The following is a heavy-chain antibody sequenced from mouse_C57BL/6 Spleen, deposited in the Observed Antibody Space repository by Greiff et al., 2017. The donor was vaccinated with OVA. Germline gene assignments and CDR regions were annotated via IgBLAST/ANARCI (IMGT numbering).Heavy chain of an antibody. CDR3: ARSVVATSFDV. V-gene: IGHV1-69*01. J-gene: IGHJ1*03. CDR1: GYTFTSYW. D-gene: IGHD1-1*02. Sequence: QVQLQQPGAELVMPGASVKLSCKASGYTFTSYWMHWVKQRPGQGLEWIGEIDPSDSYTNYNQKFKGKSTLTVDKSSSTAYLPLSSLTSEDSAVYYCARSVVATSFDVWGTGTTVTVSA. CDR2: IDPSDSYT.